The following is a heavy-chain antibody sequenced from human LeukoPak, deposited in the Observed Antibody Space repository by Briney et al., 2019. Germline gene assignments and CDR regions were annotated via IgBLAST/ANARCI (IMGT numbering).Heavy chain of an antibody. Sequence: GGSLRLSCAASGFTFSDHYMDWVRQAPGKGLEWVGRTRNKANSYTTEYAASVKGRFTISRDDSKSSLYLQMNSLKTEDTAVYYCARGDSSGYYYFDYWGQGTLVTVSS. J-gene: IGHJ4*02. CDR2: TRNKANSYTT. V-gene: IGHV3-72*01. CDR3: ARGDSSGYYYFDY. D-gene: IGHD3-22*01. CDR1: GFTFSDHY.